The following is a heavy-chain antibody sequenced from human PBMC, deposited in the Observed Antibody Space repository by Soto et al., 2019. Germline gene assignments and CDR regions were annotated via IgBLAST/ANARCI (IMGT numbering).Heavy chain of an antibody. CDR2: ISFDGSNK. J-gene: IGHJ6*02. D-gene: IGHD2-21*02. V-gene: IGHV3-30-3*01. CDR3: AREVVTFYYHYGMDV. CDR1: GFTFSSYN. Sequence: QVQLVESGGGVVQPGRSLRLSCAASGFTFSSYNMEWVRQAPGKGLEWVTVISFDGSNKYYADSVQGRFTISRDNSKNTVYLEMNSLKPEDTAVYYCAREVVTFYYHYGMDVWGQGTTVTVAS.